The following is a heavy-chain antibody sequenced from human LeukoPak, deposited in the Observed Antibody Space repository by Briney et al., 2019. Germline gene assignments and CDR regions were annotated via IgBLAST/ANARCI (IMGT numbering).Heavy chain of an antibody. Sequence: GGSLRLSCAASGFTFSDYYMSWIRQAPGKGLEWVSAISGSGGSTYYADSVKGRFTISRDNSKNTLYLQMNSLRAEDTAVYYWARGAGGTYLDYWGQGTLVTVSS. V-gene: IGHV3-23*01. CDR2: ISGSGGST. D-gene: IGHD3-16*01. J-gene: IGHJ4*02. CDR3: ARGAGGTYLDY. CDR1: GFTFSDYY.